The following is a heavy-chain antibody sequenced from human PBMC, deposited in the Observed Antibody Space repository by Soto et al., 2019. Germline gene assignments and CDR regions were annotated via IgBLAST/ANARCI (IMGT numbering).Heavy chain of an antibody. V-gene: IGHV1-69*01. CDR1: GGTFSSYA. CDR2: IIPIFGTA. CDR3: ARSAYYYDSSGYSTADY. D-gene: IGHD3-22*01. Sequence: QVQLVQSGAEVKKPGSSVKVSCKASGGTFSSYAISWVRQAPGQGLEWMGGIIPIFGTANYAQKFQGRVTITADESTSTAYMELSNLRSEDTAVYYCARSAYYYDSSGYSTADYWGQGTLVTVSS. J-gene: IGHJ4*02.